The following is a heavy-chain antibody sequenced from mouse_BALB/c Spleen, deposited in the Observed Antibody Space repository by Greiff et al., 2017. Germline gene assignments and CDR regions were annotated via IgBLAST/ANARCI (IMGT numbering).Heavy chain of an antibody. CDR1: GFTFSSYA. CDR3: ARGQQFAY. CDR2: ISSGGST. Sequence: DVMLVESGGGLVKPGGSLKLSCAASGFTFSSYAMSWVRQTPEKRLEWVASISSGGSTYYPDSVKGRFTISRDNARNIMYLQMSSLRSEDTAMYYCARGQQFAYWGQGTLVTVSA. J-gene: IGHJ3*01. V-gene: IGHV5-6-5*01.